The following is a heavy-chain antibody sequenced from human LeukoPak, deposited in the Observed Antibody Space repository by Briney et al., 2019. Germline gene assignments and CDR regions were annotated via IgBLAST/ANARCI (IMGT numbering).Heavy chain of an antibody. V-gene: IGHV4-31*03. J-gene: IGHJ4*02. CDR1: GGSIISADYY. CDR2: IYYSGTT. D-gene: IGHD5-18*01. CDR3: ARALYSYGGFDY. Sequence: SETLSLTCTVSGGSIISADYYWSWFRQYSGKGLEWIGYIYYSGTTYYNPSLKGRLTISVDTSKNQFSLELRSVTAADTAVYFCARALYSYGGFDYWGQGTLVTVSS.